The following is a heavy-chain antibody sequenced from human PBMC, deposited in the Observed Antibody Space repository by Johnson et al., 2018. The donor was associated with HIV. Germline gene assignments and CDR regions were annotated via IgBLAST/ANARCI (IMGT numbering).Heavy chain of an antibody. CDR2: ISGSDAST. D-gene: IGHD2-15*01. V-gene: IGHV3-23*04. Sequence: QLVESGGGLVQPGGSLRLSCAASGFTFSSYAMNWVRQAPGKGLEWVSTISGSDASTYYADSVKGRFTISRDNSKTSLYLQMNSLRAEDTAVYYCAGRDLLRAFDFWGQGTMVTVSS. CDR3: AGRDLLRAFDF. CDR1: GFTFSSYA. J-gene: IGHJ3*01.